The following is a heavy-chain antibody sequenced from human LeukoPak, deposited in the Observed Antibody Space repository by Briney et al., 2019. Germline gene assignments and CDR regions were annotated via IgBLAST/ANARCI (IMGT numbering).Heavy chain of an antibody. CDR2: INHSGSN. CDR3: ASLWYCSSTSCLSGMDV. D-gene: IGHD2-2*01. CDR1: GGSFSGYY. J-gene: IGHJ6*02. V-gene: IGHV4-34*01. Sequence: SETLSLTCAVYGGSFSGYYWSWIRQPPGKGLEWIGEINHSGSNNYNPSLKSRVTISVDTSKNQFSLKLSSVTAADTAVYYCASLWYCSSTSCLSGMDVWGQGTTVPVSS.